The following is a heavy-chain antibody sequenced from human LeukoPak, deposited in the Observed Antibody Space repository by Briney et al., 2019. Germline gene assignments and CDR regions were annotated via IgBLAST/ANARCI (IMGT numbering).Heavy chain of an antibody. CDR2: IYYSGST. J-gene: IGHJ6*02. Sequence: SETLSLTCTVSGGSISSYYWSWIRQPPGKGLEWIGYIYYSGSTNYNPSLKSRVTISVDTSKNQFSLKLSSVTAADTAVYYCARGTTASPGPPYYYYGMDVWGQGTTVTVSS. D-gene: IGHD4-17*01. V-gene: IGHV4-59*01. CDR1: GGSISSYY. CDR3: ARGTTASPGPPYYYYGMDV.